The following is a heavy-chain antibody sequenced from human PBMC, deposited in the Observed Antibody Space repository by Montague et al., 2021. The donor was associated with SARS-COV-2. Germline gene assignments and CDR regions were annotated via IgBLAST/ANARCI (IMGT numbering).Heavy chain of an antibody. CDR3: ARELSPYYYGMDV. CDR1: GFTFSSYG. Sequence: SLRLSCAASGFTFSSYGMHWVRQAPGKGLEWVAVIWYDGSNKYYADSVKGRFTTSRDNSKNTLYLQMNSLRAEDTAVYYCARELSPYYYGMDVWTKGPRSPSP. D-gene: IGHD3-16*02. CDR2: IWYDGSNK. J-gene: IGHJ6*02. V-gene: IGHV3-33*08.